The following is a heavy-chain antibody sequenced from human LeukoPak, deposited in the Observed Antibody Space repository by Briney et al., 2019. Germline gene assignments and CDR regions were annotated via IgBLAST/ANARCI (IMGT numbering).Heavy chain of an antibody. CDR2: ISYDGSNK. D-gene: IGHD3-22*01. J-gene: IGHJ4*02. CDR3: ARDHQGITMIVVVITSGLDY. Sequence: GRSLRLSCAASGFTFSSYAMHWVRQAPGKGLEWVAVISYDGSNKYYADSVKGRFTISRDNSKNTLYLQMNSLRAEGTAVYYCARDHQGITMIVVVITSGLDYWGQGTLVTVSS. CDR1: GFTFSSYA. V-gene: IGHV3-30-3*01.